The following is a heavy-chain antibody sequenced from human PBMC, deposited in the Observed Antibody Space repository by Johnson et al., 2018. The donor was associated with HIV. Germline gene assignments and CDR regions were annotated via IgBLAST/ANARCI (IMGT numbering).Heavy chain of an antibody. J-gene: IGHJ3*02. CDR1: GFTFRNYA. V-gene: IGHV3-30-3*01. Sequence: QVQLVESGGGVVQPGRSLRLSCAASGFTFRNYAIHWVRQAPGQGLEWVAVMSSDGSTEYYADSVKGRFTISRDNSENTLYLQMNSLRAEDTALYYCARGGDRGARDDSFDIWGRGTMVTVTA. D-gene: IGHD3-10*01. CDR2: MSSDGSTE. CDR3: ARGGDRGARDDSFDI.